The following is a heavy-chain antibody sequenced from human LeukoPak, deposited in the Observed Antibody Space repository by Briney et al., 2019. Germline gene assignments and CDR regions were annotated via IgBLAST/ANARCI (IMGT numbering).Heavy chain of an antibody. V-gene: IGHV3-23*05. J-gene: IGHJ4*02. CDR3: AKTHNWNDDYFDY. CDR1: GFTFSTYA. D-gene: IGHD1-1*01. CDR2: IYNNDNA. Sequence: GGSLRLSCAASGFTFSTYAMSWVRQAPGKGLEWVSVIYNNDNAYYLDSVKGRFTIFRDNSQNTLYLQMNDLRAEDTAVYYCAKTHNWNDDYFDYWGQGTLVTVSS.